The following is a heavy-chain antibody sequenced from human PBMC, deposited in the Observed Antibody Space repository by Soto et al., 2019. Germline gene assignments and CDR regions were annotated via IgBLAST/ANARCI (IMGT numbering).Heavy chain of an antibody. J-gene: IGHJ5*02. D-gene: IGHD3-3*01. CDR3: ASLFWSGYWFDP. CDR1: GGSISSSSYY. V-gene: IGHV4-39*01. CDR2: IYYSGST. Sequence: QLQLQESGPGLVKPSETLSLTCTVSGGSISSSSYYWGWIRQPPGKGLEWIGSIYYSGSTYYNPSLKSRDTISVDTSKNQFSLKLSSVTAADTAVYYCASLFWSGYWFDPWGQGTLVTVSS.